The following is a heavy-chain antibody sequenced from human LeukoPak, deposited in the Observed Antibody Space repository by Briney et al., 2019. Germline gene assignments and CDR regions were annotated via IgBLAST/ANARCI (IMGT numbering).Heavy chain of an antibody. Sequence: PGGSLRLSCAASGFTFSGYGIHWARQAPGKGLEWVAVISYDGSSKYYADSVKGRFTISRDNSKNTLYLQMNSLRAEDTAVYYCAKDRYRAYYSDSSGYSGMDAWGQGTTVTVSS. CDR1: GFTFSGYG. J-gene: IGHJ6*02. CDR3: AKDRYRAYYSDSSGYSGMDA. CDR2: ISYDGSSK. V-gene: IGHV3-30*18. D-gene: IGHD3-22*01.